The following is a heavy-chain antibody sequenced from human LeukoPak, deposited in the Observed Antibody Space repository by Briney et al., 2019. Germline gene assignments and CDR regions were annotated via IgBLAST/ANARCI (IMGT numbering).Heavy chain of an antibody. CDR3: ARIRITMVRGVIPRPPFDY. CDR2: INHSGST. CDR1: GGSFSGYY. V-gene: IGHV4-34*01. Sequence: SETLSLTCAVYGGSFSGYYWSWIRQPPGKGLEWIGEINHSGSTNYNPSLKSRVTISVDTSKNQFSLKLSSVTAADTAVYYCARIRITMVRGVIPRPPFDYWGQGTLVTVSS. D-gene: IGHD3-10*01. J-gene: IGHJ4*02.